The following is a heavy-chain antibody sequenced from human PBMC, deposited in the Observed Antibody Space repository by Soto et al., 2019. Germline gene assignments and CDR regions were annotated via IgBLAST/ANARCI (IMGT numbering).Heavy chain of an antibody. J-gene: IGHJ6*02. D-gene: IGHD2-8*02. CDR1: GFTFNNYC. Sequence: PGGSLILSCTASGFTFNNYCMHWVRQATGKGLEWLSGIGAAGDTYYPGAVNGRFTISRDNARNSLYLQMNSLSAADTAVYYCVRGVLGPGDYYYGMDVWGQGTKVTVSS. CDR2: IGAAGDT. CDR3: VRGVLGPGDYYYGMDV. V-gene: IGHV3-13*01.